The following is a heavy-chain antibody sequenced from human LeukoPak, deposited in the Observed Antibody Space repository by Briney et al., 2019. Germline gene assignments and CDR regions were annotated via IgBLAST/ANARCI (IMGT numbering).Heavy chain of an antibody. Sequence: QPTRSLTLSFAASGFTVSSNCMCFVRPPPGEGLWWVSIIYSNARTYNADSVKGRFTITRDNSKNTLYLQMNSLRVDDTAVYYCARGGSGWYWTFGYWGQGTLVTVSS. CDR3: ARGGSGWYWTFGY. CDR2: IYSNART. CDR1: GFTVSSNC. D-gene: IGHD6-19*01. J-gene: IGHJ4*02. V-gene: IGHV3-66*01.